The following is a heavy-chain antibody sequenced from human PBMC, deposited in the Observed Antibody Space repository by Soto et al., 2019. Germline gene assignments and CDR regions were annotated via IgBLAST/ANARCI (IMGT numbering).Heavy chain of an antibody. CDR1: GDSVSSNSAA. D-gene: IGHD2-15*01. Sequence: SQTLSLTCAISGDSVSSNSAAWNWIRQSPSRGLEWLGRTYYRSKWYNDYAVSVKSRITINPDTSKNQFSLQLNSVTPEDTAVYYCARGDCSGGSCYSISYYHYGMDVWGQGTTVTVSS. V-gene: IGHV6-1*01. CDR2: TYYRSKWYN. CDR3: ARGDCSGGSCYSISYYHYGMDV. J-gene: IGHJ6*02.